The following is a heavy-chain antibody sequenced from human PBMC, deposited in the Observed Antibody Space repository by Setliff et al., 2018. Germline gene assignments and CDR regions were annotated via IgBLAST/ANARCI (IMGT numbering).Heavy chain of an antibody. V-gene: IGHV4-38-2*02. Sequence: SETLSLTCTVSGYSISSGYYWGWIRQPPGKGLEWIGSIYHSGSTYYNPSLKSRVTISVDTSKNQFSLKLSSVTAADTAVYYCARAVLVVDAEDYWGQGTLVTVAS. CDR2: IYHSGST. CDR1: GYSISSGYY. J-gene: IGHJ4*02. CDR3: ARAVLVVDAEDY. D-gene: IGHD3-22*01.